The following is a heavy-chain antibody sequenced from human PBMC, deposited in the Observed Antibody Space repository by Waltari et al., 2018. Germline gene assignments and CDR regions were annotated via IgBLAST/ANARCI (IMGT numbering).Heavy chain of an antibody. CDR2: FNLNSGGT. CDR1: GYTFTGYY. CDR3: ASGVVHDAFDI. Sequence: QVQLVQSGAEVKKPGASVKVSCKASGYTFTGYYMHWVRQAPEQGLDWMGWFNLNSGGTNDAQTFQGRVTMTRDTSFSTAYMELSRLRSDDTAVYYCASGVVHDAFDIWGQGTMVTVSS. D-gene: IGHD3-3*01. J-gene: IGHJ3*02. V-gene: IGHV1-2*02.